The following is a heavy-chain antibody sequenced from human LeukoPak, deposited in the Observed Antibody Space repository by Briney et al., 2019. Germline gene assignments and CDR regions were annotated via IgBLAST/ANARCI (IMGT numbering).Heavy chain of an antibody. Sequence: GGSLRLSCSASRFTFSSYAMNWVRQAPGKGLEWVSSISTSSSYINYADSVKGRFTISRDNARNSLYLQMNSLRAEDTAVYYCARGAEGIAASDSNFDYWGQGTLVTVSS. CDR1: RFTFSSYA. CDR2: ISTSSSYI. CDR3: ARGAEGIAASDSNFDY. V-gene: IGHV3-21*01. J-gene: IGHJ4*02. D-gene: IGHD6-13*01.